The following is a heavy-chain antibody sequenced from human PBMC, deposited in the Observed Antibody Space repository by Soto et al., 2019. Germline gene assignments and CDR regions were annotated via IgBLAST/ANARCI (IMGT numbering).Heavy chain of an antibody. Sequence: SETLSLTGTVPVGSISSSSYYWGWIRQPPGKGLEWIGSMYYSGSTYYNPSLKSRVTISVDTSKSQFSLKLSSVTAADTAVYYCATDSSGYYYFDYWGQGTLVTVSS. D-gene: IGHD3-22*01. CDR3: ATDSSGYYYFDY. V-gene: IGHV4-39*01. CDR2: MYYSGST. CDR1: VGSISSSSYY. J-gene: IGHJ4*02.